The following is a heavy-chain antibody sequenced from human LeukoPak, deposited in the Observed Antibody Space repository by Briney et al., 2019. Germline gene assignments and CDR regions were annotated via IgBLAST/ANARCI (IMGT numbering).Heavy chain of an antibody. CDR3: AKDIPTTMYYYDSSGYDI. Sequence: GSLRLSCAASGFTFSSYGMSWVRQAPGKGLEWVSAISGSGGSTYYADSVKGRFTISRDNSKNTLYLQMNSLRAEDTAVYYCAKDIPTTMYYYDSSGYDIWGQGTMVTVSS. V-gene: IGHV3-23*01. J-gene: IGHJ3*02. CDR2: ISGSGGST. D-gene: IGHD3-22*01. CDR1: GFTFSSYG.